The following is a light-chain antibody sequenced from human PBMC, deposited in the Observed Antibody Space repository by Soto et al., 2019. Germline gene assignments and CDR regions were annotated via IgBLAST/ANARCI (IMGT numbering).Light chain of an antibody. CDR3: CSFAGSYTVI. V-gene: IGLV2-11*01. CDR1: SSDVGGYDY. J-gene: IGLJ2*01. CDR2: DVT. Sequence: QSALTQPRSVSGSPGQSVTISFTGTSSDVGGYDYVSWYQQHPGNAPKLIIYDVTKRPSGVPDRFSGSKSGNTASLTISGLQAEDEADYYCCSFAGSYTVIFGGGTKLTVL.